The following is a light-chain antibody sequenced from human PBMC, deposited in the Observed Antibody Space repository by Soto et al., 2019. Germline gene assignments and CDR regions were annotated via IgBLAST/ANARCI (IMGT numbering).Light chain of an antibody. CDR2: DAS. J-gene: IGKJ4*01. CDR1: QSVSSY. CDR3: QHRSNWPPS. V-gene: IGKV3-11*01. Sequence: IVLTQSPFTLSLTPLDRYTLSCRASQSVSSYLAWYQQKPGQAPRLLIYDASNRATGIPARFSGSGSGTDFILTISSLEPEDFAVYYCQHRSNWPPSFGGGTRWIS.